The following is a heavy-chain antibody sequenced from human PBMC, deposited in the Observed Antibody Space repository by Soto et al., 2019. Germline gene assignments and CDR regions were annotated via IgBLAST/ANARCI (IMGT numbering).Heavy chain of an antibody. V-gene: IGHV3-33*01. CDR3: ARAAYTSGYYFFDH. J-gene: IGHJ4*02. CDR2: IWFDGSNK. D-gene: IGHD6-19*01. CDR1: GFTFSSHA. Sequence: GGSLRLSCASSGFTFSSHAMHWVRQAPGKGLEWVANIWFDGSNKNYADSVKGRFTISRDNSKNTLFLQVNSLRAEDTAIYYCARAAYTSGYYFFDHWGQGTPVTVSS.